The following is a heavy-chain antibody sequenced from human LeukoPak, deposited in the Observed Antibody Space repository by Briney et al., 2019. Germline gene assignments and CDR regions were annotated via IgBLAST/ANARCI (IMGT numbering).Heavy chain of an antibody. CDR1: GYGFTGYY. V-gene: IGHV1-2*02. D-gene: IGHD3-16*02. Sequence: ASVKVSCEASGYGFTGYYIHWVRQAPGQGLEWVGWIDPNSGDARYRQSFQDRVTLTRDISIRTAYMELTRLKSDDTATYYCAIPQRIEISGTSLDIWGQGSLVIVSS. CDR2: IDPNSGDA. CDR3: AIPQRIEISGTSLDI. J-gene: IGHJ4*02.